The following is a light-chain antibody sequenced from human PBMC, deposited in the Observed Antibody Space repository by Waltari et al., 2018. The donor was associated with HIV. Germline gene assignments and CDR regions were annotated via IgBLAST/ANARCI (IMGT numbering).Light chain of an antibody. CDR2: GVS. V-gene: IGKV3-20*01. Sequence: EIVLTQSPGTLSLSPGERATLSCRARQSVSSNWLAWYQHKPGQAPRLLIYGVSSRATGIPDRFSGSGSGTDFTLTISRLEPEDFAVYYCQQYGGSPYTFGQGTKLEIK. J-gene: IGKJ2*01. CDR1: QSVSSNW. CDR3: QQYGGSPYT.